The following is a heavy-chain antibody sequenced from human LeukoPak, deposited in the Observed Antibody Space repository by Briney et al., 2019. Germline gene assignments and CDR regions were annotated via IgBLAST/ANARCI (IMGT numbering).Heavy chain of an antibody. CDR1: GFTFSSYA. D-gene: IGHD2-21*02. V-gene: IGHV3-30*02. J-gene: IGHJ4*02. CDR2: IRYDGSNK. Sequence: PGGSLRLSCAASGFTFSSYAMHWVRQAPGKGLEWVAFIRYDGSNKYYADSVKGRFTISRDNAENSLYLQMNSLRAEDTAVYYCAREPDGNCGGDCYFDYWGQGTLVTVSS. CDR3: AREPDGNCGGDCYFDY.